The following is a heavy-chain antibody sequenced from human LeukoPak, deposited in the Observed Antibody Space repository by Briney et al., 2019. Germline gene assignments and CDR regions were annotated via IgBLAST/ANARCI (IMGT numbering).Heavy chain of an antibody. D-gene: IGHD4-11*01. V-gene: IGHV3-48*03. CDR1: GFTFNYYE. J-gene: IGHJ6*03. CDR2: ISGTGVTI. CDR3: GREFIADVHYSNSYYYYYYMDV. Sequence: PGGSLRLSCAASGFTFNYYEMIWVRQAPGKGLEWVSFISGTGVTIYYADSLKGRFTISRDNAKNSLYLQMNSLRAEDTAVYYCGREFIADVHYSNSYYYYYYMDVWGKGTTVTVSS.